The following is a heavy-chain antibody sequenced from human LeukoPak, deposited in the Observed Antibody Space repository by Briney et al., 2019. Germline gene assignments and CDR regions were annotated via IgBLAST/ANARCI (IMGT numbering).Heavy chain of an antibody. CDR3: ARDSTSLTAVPGRWFDP. V-gene: IGHV4-59*01. D-gene: IGHD2-2*01. J-gene: IGHJ5*02. Sequence: PSETLSLTCAVYGGSFSGYYWSWIRQPPGKGLEWIGYIYYSGSTNYNPSLKSRVTISVDTSKNQFSLKLSSVTAADTAVYYCARDSTSLTAVPGRWFDPWGQGTLVTVSS. CDR2: IYYSGST. CDR1: GGSFSGYY.